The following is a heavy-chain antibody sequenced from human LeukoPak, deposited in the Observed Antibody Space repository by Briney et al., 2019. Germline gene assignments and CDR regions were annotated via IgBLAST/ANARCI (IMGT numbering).Heavy chain of an antibody. V-gene: IGHV3-11*04. CDR2: ITNSGTTI. CDR3: ARDRGSGSPPYYFDY. CDR1: GFTFTDYY. J-gene: IGHJ4*02. D-gene: IGHD3-10*01. Sequence: GGSLRLSCAASGFTFTDYYMSWIRQAPGKGLEWVSYITNSGTTIHYADSVKGRFTISRDNAKNSLYLQMNSLRAEDTAVYYCARDRGSGSPPYYFDYWGQGTLVTVSS.